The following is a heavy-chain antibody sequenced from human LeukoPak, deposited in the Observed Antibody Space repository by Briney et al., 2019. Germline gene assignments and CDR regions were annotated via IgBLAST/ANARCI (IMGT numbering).Heavy chain of an antibody. CDR3: ARQGGDDAFDI. CDR1: GGSISSYY. V-gene: IGHV4-59*08. D-gene: IGHD3-16*01. Sequence: NLPETLSLTCTVSGGSISSYYWSWIRQPPGKGLEWIGYIYYSGSTNYNPSLKSRVTISVDTSKNQFSLKLSSVTAEDTAVYYCARQGGDDAFDIWGQGTMVTVSS. J-gene: IGHJ3*02. CDR2: IYYSGST.